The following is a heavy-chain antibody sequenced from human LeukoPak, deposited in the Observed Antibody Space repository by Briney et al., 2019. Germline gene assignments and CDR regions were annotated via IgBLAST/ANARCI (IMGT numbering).Heavy chain of an antibody. Sequence: GGSLRLSCAASGFTFSSYGMHWVRQGPGKGLEYFSGISNNGDSTYYANSVKDRFTISRDNSKNTLYLQMGSLGAEDMAVYYCAKEEGSGTYAYWGQGTLVTVSS. V-gene: IGHV3-64*01. CDR2: ISNNGDST. D-gene: IGHD1-26*01. CDR1: GFTFSSYG. J-gene: IGHJ4*02. CDR3: AKEEGSGTYAY.